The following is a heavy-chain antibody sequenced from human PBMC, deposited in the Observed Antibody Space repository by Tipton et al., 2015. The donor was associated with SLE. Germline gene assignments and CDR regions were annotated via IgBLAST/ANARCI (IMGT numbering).Heavy chain of an antibody. J-gene: IGHJ6*03. V-gene: IGHV4-59*01. CDR2: IYYTGTT. CDR1: DDSISSYY. D-gene: IGHD2-21*01. CDR3: ARDVAGSYCGGDCSDFYYHMDV. Sequence: TLSLTCTVSDDSISSYYWSWVRQPPGKGLEWIGYIYYTGTTYYNPSLKSRVTISVDTSKDLFSLRLRSVTAADTAVYYCARDVAGSYCGGDCSDFYYHMDVWGKGTTVTVS.